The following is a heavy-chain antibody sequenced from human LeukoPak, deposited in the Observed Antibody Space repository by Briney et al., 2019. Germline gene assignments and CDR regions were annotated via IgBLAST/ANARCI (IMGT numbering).Heavy chain of an antibody. D-gene: IGHD3-3*01. CDR2: ISWNSGSI. J-gene: IGHJ4*02. CDR1: GFTFDDYA. CDR3: AKDIAKGGFWSGYNDY. Sequence: PGGSLRLSCAASGFTFDDYAMHWVRHAPGKGLEWVSGISWNSGSIGYADSVKGRFTISRDNAKNSLYLQMNSLRAEDTALYYCAKDIAKGGFWSGYNDYWGQGTLVTVSS. V-gene: IGHV3-9*01.